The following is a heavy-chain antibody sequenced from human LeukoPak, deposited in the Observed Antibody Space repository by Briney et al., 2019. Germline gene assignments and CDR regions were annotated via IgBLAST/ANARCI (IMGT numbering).Heavy chain of an antibody. CDR1: GGSISGYY. CDR2: IYYTGNT. Sequence: SETLSLTCTVSGGSISGYYWTWIRQPPGKGLEWIGYIYYTGNTNYNPSLKSRVTISVDTSKNQFSLRLSSVTAADTAVYYCAKKRDWFDPWGQGTLVTVSS. J-gene: IGHJ5*02. V-gene: IGHV4-59*03. CDR3: AKKRDWFDP.